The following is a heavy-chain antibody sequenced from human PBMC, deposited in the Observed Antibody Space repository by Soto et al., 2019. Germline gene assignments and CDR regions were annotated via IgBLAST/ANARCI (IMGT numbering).Heavy chain of an antibody. V-gene: IGHV4-31*03. CDR1: GGSISIGGYY. CDR3: AREGSSWPNTSFDY. J-gene: IGHJ4*02. D-gene: IGHD6-13*01. CDR2: IYYSGST. Sequence: KTSETLSLTCTVSGGSISIGGYYWSCMRQHPGKGLEWIGYIYYSGSTYYNPSLKSRVTISVDTSKNQFSLKLSSVTAADTAVYYCAREGSSWPNTSFDYWGQGTLVTVSS.